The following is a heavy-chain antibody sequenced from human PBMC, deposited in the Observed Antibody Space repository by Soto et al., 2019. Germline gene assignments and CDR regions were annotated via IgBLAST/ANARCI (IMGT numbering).Heavy chain of an antibody. CDR2: IYWYDVK. J-gene: IGHJ6*02. V-gene: IGHV2-5*01. D-gene: IGHD1-26*01. CDR1: GFSLSTSGVG. CDR3: AHTLVGDTFHYYGMDV. Sequence: QITLKESGPTLVKPTQTLTLTCTFSGFSLSTSGVGVGWIRQPPGKALEWLALIYWYDVKRYSPSLKSRLTITKDTSKNQVVLTMSNMDPVDTATYYCAHTLVGDTFHYYGMDVWGQGTTVTVSS.